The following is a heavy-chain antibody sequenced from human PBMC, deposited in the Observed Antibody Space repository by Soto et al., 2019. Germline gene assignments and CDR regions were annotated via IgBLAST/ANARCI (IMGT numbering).Heavy chain of an antibody. V-gene: IGHV3-74*01. CDR2: IHYDGSNT. CDR1: GFAFKNHW. Sequence: EEQLLESGGKLVQPGGSLTLSCAASGFAFKNHWMHWVRQAPGKGLVWVSRIHYDGSNTRYADSVNGRFTISRDNAKNTLYLQLTSLNVDDTAVYYCARDWYIVSAGSARGGHWYFDLCGRGTLVTVSS. D-gene: IGHD1-1*01. CDR3: ARDWYIVSAGSARGGHWYFDL. J-gene: IGHJ2*01.